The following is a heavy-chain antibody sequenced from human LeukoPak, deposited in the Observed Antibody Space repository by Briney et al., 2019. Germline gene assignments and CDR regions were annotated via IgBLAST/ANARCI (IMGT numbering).Heavy chain of an antibody. CDR2: ISGTSNSI. CDR1: GFTFSDEY. CDR3: ARDPFMTTGWGTDY. D-gene: IGHD4-17*01. J-gene: IGHJ4*02. V-gene: IGHV3-11*01. Sequence: PGGSLRLSCVASGFTFSDEYMNWIRQAPGKGLEWVAYISGTSNSIYYADSVKGRFTISRDNARNLLYLQMNSLTVEDTAVYYCARDPFMTTGWGTDYWGQGTLVTVSS.